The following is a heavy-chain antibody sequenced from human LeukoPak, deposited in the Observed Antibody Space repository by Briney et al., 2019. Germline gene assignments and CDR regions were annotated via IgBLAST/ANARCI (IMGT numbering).Heavy chain of an antibody. CDR2: IYYSGST. D-gene: IGHD4-17*01. CDR1: GGSISSSSYY. J-gene: IGHJ5*02. Sequence: SETLSLTCTVSGGSISSSSYYWGWIRQPPGKGLEWIGSIYYSGSTYYNPSLKSRVTISVDTSKNQFSLKLSSVTAADTAIYYCARVGDYGDYVNWFDPWGPGTLVTVSS. V-gene: IGHV4-39*01. CDR3: ARVGDYGDYVNWFDP.